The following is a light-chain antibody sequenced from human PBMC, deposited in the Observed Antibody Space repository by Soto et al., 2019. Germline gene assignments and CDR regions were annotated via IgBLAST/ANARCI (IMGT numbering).Light chain of an antibody. CDR3: QQYGSSPRT. J-gene: IGKJ2*01. CDR2: GGS. Sequence: EIVLTQSPGTLSLSPGERATLSCRASQSLSSGQLVWYQQKPGQAPRLLIYGGSSRATGIPGRFSGRGSGTDFTLTISRLEPEDFAVYFCQQYGSSPRTFGQGTKLEIK. CDR1: QSLSSGQ. V-gene: IGKV3-20*01.